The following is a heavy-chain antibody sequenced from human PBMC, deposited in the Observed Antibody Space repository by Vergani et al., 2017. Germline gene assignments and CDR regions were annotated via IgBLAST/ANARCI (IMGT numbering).Heavy chain of an antibody. CDR3: ALSPTGWSSGWLVDY. Sequence: QVQLVQSGAEVKKPGSSVKVSCKASGGTFSSYTISWVRQAPGQGLEWMGRIIPLLGIANYAQKFQGRVTITADKSTSTAYMERSSLRSEDTAVYYCALSPTGWSSGWLVDYWSQGTLVTVSP. CDR1: GGTFSSYT. V-gene: IGHV1-69*02. J-gene: IGHJ4*02. CDR2: IIPLLGIA. D-gene: IGHD6-19*01.